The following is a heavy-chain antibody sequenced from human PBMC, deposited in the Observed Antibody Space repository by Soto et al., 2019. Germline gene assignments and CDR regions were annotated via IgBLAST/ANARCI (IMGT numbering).Heavy chain of an antibody. CDR2: IIPIFGTA. Sequence: SVKVSCKASGGTFSSYAIRWVRQAPGQGLEWMGGIIPIFGTANYAQKFQGGVTITAGESTSTAYMELSSLRSEDTAVHYCARGRTPGRGYSSSWWGPSGGAFDIWGQGTVVTVSS. CDR1: GGTFSSYA. J-gene: IGHJ3*02. CDR3: ARGRTPGRGYSSSWWGPSGGAFDI. V-gene: IGHV1-69*13. D-gene: IGHD6-13*01.